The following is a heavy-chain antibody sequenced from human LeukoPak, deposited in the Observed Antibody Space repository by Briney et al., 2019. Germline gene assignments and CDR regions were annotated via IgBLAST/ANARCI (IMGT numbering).Heavy chain of an antibody. V-gene: IGHV4-31*03. CDR3: ARDPTPYDSSGYYGFPSS. CDR2: IYYSGST. J-gene: IGHJ4*02. CDR1: GVPISSGGYY. Sequence: PSETLSLTCTVSGVPISSGGYYWSWIRQHPGKGLEWIGYIYYSGSTYYNPSLKSRVTISVDTSKNQFSLKLSSVTAADTAVYYCARDPTPYDSSGYYGFPSSWGQGTLVTVSS. D-gene: IGHD3-22*01.